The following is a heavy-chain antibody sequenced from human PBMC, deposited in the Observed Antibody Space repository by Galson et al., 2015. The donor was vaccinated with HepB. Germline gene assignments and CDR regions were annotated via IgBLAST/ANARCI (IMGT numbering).Heavy chain of an antibody. CDR1: GYSFTNYW. V-gene: IGHV5-10-1*01. CDR3: ARRAVVAAAGDFSYFYGMDA. J-gene: IGHJ6*02. D-gene: IGHD2-15*01. Sequence: QSGAEVKEPGESLRISCKGSGYSFTNYWITWVRQMPGKGLEWMGRIDPSDSHTNYSPSFQGHVTISVDKSISTAYLQWSSLKASDTAIYYCARRAVVAAAGDFSYFYGMDAWGQGTTVTVSS. CDR2: IDPSDSHT.